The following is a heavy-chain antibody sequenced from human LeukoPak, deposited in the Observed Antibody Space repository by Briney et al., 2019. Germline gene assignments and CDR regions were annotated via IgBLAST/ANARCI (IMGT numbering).Heavy chain of an antibody. CDR2: ISSDGTYT. V-gene: IGHV3-74*01. CDR1: GFTFSSHL. J-gene: IGHJ4*02. D-gene: IGHD1-26*01. CDR3: ARGAGSSGGYYVGDF. Sequence: GGSLTLSCAASGFTFSSHLMQWVRHAPGKGLVWVSRISSDGTYTNHADSVRGRFTISRDNAKNTLYLQMNSLRAEDTAVYYCARGAGSSGGYYVGDFWGQGTLVTVSS.